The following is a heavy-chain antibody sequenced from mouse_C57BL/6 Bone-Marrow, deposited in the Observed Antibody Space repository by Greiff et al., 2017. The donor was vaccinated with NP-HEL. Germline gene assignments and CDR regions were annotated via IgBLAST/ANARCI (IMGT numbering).Heavy chain of an antibody. V-gene: IGHV1-18*01. CDR2: INPNNGGT. J-gene: IGHJ2*01. Sequence: VQLQQSGPELVKPGASVKISCKASGYTFTDYNMDWVKQSHGKSLEWIGDINPNNGGTIYNQKFKGKATLTVDKSSSTAYMELRSLTSEDTAVYYCAKERTTGGYFDCWGKGTTLTVSS. CDR1: GYTFTDYN. CDR3: AKERTTGGYFDC. D-gene: IGHD2-12*01.